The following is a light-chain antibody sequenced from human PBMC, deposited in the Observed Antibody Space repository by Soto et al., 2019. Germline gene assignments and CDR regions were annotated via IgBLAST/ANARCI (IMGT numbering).Light chain of an antibody. CDR3: QQSYSTPWT. J-gene: IGKJ1*01. CDR1: QRIGSY. CDR2: VAS. V-gene: IGKV1-39*01. Sequence: DIQMTQSPSSLSASVGDRLTITCRASQRIGSYLNWYQQKPGKAPDLLIYVASSLHSGVPSRFSGTGSGTDFTLTISSLQPEDFATYYWQQSYSTPWTFGQGTKVEIK.